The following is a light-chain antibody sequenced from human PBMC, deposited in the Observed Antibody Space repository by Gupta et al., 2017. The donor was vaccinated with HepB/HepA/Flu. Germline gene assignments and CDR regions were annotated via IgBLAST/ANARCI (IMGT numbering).Light chain of an antibody. CDR2: GIS. CDR3: QQYNSWPLT. V-gene: IGKV3-15*01. J-gene: IGKJ4*01. Sequence: EIVMTQSPVTLSVSPGETATLYCRASQSISANFAWYQQRPGQAPRLLVYGISTRASAIPARFSSSGSGTEFTLSISNLQSEDSALYFCQQYNSWPLTFGGGTQVEI. CDR1: QSISAN.